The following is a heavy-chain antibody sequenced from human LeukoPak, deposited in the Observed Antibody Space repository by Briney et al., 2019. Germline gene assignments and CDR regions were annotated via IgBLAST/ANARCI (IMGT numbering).Heavy chain of an antibody. Sequence: SETLSLTCAVSSGSISSGGYSWSWIRQPPGKGLEWIGYISYSGSTYYNPSLKSRVTISVDTSKNQFSVRLSSVTAADTAVYYCARGHTYGLNCFDPWGQGTLVTVSS. CDR1: SGSISSGGYS. V-gene: IGHV4-30-4*07. J-gene: IGHJ5*02. CDR3: ARGHTYGLNCFDP. CDR2: ISYSGST. D-gene: IGHD5-18*01.